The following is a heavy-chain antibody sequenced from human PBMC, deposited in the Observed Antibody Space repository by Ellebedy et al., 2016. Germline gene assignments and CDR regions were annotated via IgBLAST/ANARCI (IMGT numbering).Heavy chain of an antibody. D-gene: IGHD1-26*01. CDR3: ARDRGGSYYYYMDV. CDR2: INPNSGGT. Sequence: ASVKVSXXASGYTFTGYYMHWVRQAPGQGLEWMGWINPNSGGTNYAQKFQGRVTMTRDTSISTAYMELSRLRSDDTAVYYCARDRGGSYYYYMDVWGKGTTVTVSS. V-gene: IGHV1-2*02. CDR1: GYTFTGYY. J-gene: IGHJ6*03.